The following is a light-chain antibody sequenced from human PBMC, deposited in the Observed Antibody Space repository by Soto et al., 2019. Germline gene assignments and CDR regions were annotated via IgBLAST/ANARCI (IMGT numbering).Light chain of an antibody. V-gene: IGLV1-44*01. J-gene: IGLJ2*01. CDR2: TSN. CDR1: TSNVGGHS. Sequence: QLVLTQPPSASGTPGQRVTIPCSGSTSNVGGHSVSWYQQVPGTAPRLLIHTSNQRPSGVPDRFSGSKSGTSASLAISGLQSEDEGEYYCAAWDDSLNGPIFGGGTKLTV. CDR3: AAWDDSLNGPI.